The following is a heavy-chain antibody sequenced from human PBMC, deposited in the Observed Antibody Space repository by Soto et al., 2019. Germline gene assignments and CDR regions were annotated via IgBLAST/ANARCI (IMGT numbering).Heavy chain of an antibody. CDR2: IKSKADGETK. D-gene: IGHD2-15*01. CDR1: GFTFSHAW. Sequence: FLRLSCAASGFTFSHAWMSWVRQAPGKGLEWVGRIKSKADGETKDYGAPVRGRFTISRDDAKDTLYLQMNSLRIEDTAVYYCCVVKRLDQYSTSGYWFDPWGPGTLVTSPQ. CDR3: CVVKRLDQYSTSGYWFDP. V-gene: IGHV3-15*01. J-gene: IGHJ5*02.